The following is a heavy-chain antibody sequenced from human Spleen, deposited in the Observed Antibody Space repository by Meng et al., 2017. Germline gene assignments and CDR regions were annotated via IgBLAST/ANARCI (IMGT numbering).Heavy chain of an antibody. CDR2: IRDRSYGGTT. CDR3: TSPTYYSESSGYYFDY. J-gene: IGHJ4*02. D-gene: IGHD3-22*01. CDR1: GFISGNYA. Sequence: GESLKISCKASGFISGNYALSWVRQAPGKGLEWVGFIRDRSYGGTTEYAASVKGRFTISRDDSKSIDYLQMNSLKTEDTAVYYCTSPTYYSESSGYYFDYWGQGTLVTVSS. V-gene: IGHV3-49*04.